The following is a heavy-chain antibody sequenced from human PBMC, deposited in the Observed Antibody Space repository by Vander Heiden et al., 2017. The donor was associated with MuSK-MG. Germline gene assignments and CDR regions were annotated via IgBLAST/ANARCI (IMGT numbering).Heavy chain of an antibody. CDR3: TSAPNFYYFDW. V-gene: IGHV4-39*01. CDR1: SHTYF. Sequence: SHTYFWGWIRRSPGKGLEWIGTIHSAGSTYYHPSLKSRVTISVDTSKNQFSLTLSSVTAADTSVYYCTSAPNFYYFDWRGPGTLVTVSS. D-gene: IGHD3-3*01. J-gene: IGHJ4*01. CDR2: IHSAGST.